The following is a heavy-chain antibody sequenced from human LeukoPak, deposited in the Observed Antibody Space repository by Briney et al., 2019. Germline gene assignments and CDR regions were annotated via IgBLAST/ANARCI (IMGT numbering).Heavy chain of an antibody. J-gene: IGHJ4*02. CDR3: ARGHDSSGYYSGTGDY. V-gene: IGHV1-2*02. D-gene: IGHD3-22*01. CDR2: INPNSGGI. Sequence: ASVNVSCKASGYTFTGYYMHWVRQAPGQGLEWMGWINPNSGGISYAPKFRGRVTMTRDTSISTAYMELSWLRSDDTAVYYCARGHDSSGYYSGTGDYWGQGALVTVSS. CDR1: GYTFTGYY.